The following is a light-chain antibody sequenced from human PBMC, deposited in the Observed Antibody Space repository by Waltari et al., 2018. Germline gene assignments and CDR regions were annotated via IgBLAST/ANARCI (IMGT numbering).Light chain of an antibody. J-gene: IGLJ1*01. Sequence: QSALTQPASVSGSPGQSLTISCTGLSSDVETFNLVSWYQQYPGKAPKLIIFEGNKRPSRVSNRFSGSKSGNTASLTISGLQTEDEADYFCCAYAGNSVFGTGTKVTVL. CDR2: EGN. V-gene: IGLV2-23*01. CDR1: SSDVETFNL. CDR3: CAYAGNSV.